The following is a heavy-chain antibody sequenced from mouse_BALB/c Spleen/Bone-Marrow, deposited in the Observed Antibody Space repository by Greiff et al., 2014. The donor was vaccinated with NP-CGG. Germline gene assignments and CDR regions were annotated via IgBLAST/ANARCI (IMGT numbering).Heavy chain of an antibody. J-gene: IGHJ3*01. V-gene: IGHV1-61*01. D-gene: IGHD2-1*01. CDR1: GYSFTTYW. Sequence: VQLVESGTEVVRPGASVKLSCKASGYSFTTYWMNWVKQRPGQGLEWIGMIHPSDSETRLNQKFKDKATLTVDKSSSTAYMQLNNPTSEDSAVYYCAREKVYYGISWFAYWGQGTLVTVSA. CDR2: IHPSDSET. CDR3: AREKVYYGISWFAY.